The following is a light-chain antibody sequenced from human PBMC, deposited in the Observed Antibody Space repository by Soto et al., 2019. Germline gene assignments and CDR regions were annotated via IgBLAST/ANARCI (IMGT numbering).Light chain of an antibody. J-gene: IGKJ2*01. CDR2: GAS. Sequence: EIVMTQSPGTLSVSPGERATLSCRASQSVSGNLAWYQQKPGQAPRRLIYGASTRATGIPARFSGSGSGTEFTLNISSRQSEDFAVYYCQQYNNWPPITFGQGTKLEIK. CDR3: QQYNNWPPIT. V-gene: IGKV3-15*01. CDR1: QSVSGN.